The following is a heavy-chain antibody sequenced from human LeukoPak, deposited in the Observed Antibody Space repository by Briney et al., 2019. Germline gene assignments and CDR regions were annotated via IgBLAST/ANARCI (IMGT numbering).Heavy chain of an antibody. CDR2: MNPNSGNT. V-gene: IGHV1-8*01. CDR3: ARDFWSGYSRTAGMDV. D-gene: IGHD3-3*01. CDR1: GYTFTSYD. Sequence: GASVKVSCKASGYTFTSYDINWVRQATGQGLEWMGWMNPNSGNTGYAQKFQGRVTMTRNTSISTAYMELSSLRSEDTAVYYCARDFWSGYSRTAGMDVWGQGTTVTVSS. J-gene: IGHJ6*02.